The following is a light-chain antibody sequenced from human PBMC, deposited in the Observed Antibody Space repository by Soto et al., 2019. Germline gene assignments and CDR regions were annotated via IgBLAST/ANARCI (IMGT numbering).Light chain of an antibody. J-gene: IGKJ5*01. CDR1: PSVANF. CDR3: QQRNIWPPVT. Sequence: EIVLTQSPATLSLSPGEIATLSCRASPSVANFVAWYQQKPGQAPRLLIYGAFNRATGIPARFSGSGSGTDFTLTISSLEPEDSAVYYCQQRNIWPPVTCGHGTRLEIK. V-gene: IGKV3-11*01. CDR2: GAF.